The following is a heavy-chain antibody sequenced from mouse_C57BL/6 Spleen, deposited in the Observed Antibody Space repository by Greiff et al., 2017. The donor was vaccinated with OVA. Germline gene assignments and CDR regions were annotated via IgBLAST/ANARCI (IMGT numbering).Heavy chain of an antibody. V-gene: IGHV1-81*01. J-gene: IGHJ4*01. D-gene: IGHD1-1*01. CDR2: IYPRSGNT. CDR3: APITTVMDY. Sequence: QVQLQPSGAELARPGASVKLSCKASGYPFTSYGISWVKQRTGQGLEWIGEIYPRSGNTYYNEKFNGKAPLTADKSSSTAYMELRSLISEDSAVYFCAPITTVMDYWGQGTSVTVSS. CDR1: GYPFTSYG.